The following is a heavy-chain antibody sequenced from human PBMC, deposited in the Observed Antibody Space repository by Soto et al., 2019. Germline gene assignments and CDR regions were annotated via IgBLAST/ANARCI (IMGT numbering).Heavy chain of an antibody. V-gene: IGHV4-34*01. J-gene: IGHJ4*02. CDR1: GGSFSGYY. D-gene: IGHD6-19*01. CDR3: AREAVAGTYFDY. CDR2: INHSGST. Sequence: PSETLSLTCAVHGGSFSGYYWSWIRQPPGKGLEWIGEINHSGSTNYNPSLKSRVTISVDTSKNQFSLKLSSVTAADTAVYYCAREAVAGTYFDYWGQGTLVTVSS.